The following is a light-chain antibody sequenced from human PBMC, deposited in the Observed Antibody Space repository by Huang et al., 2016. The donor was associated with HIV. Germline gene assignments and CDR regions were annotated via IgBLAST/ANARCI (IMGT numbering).Light chain of an antibody. Sequence: DIVMTQSPDSLPVSLGERATINCKSSQSVLDSSNKKNYLAWYQQKPGQPPKLLLYWVSGREAGVPDRFRGSGSGTEFTLTINNLQAEDVAVYYCQQYYSTPAFGQGTNVDI. CDR1: QSVLDSSNKKNY. CDR3: QQYYSTPA. CDR2: WVS. J-gene: IGKJ1*01. V-gene: IGKV4-1*01.